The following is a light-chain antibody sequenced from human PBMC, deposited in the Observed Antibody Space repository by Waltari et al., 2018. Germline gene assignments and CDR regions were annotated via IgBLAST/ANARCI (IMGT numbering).Light chain of an antibody. Sequence: DIQMTQSPSSLSASVGDRVTITCRASQNINTYLNWYQQKPGNAHKLLIYSASSLQAGVPSMFSVGGSVTDFTLTVSSLQPDDFSTYYCQQSYVTPRSFGQGTRLEIK. CDR2: SAS. V-gene: IGKV1-39*01. CDR1: QNINTY. J-gene: IGKJ2*01. CDR3: QQSYVTPRS.